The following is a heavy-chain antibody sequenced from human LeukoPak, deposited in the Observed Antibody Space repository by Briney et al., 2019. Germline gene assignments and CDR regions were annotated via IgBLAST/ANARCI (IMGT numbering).Heavy chain of an antibody. Sequence: PSETLSLTCAVYGGSFSGYYWSWLRQPPGKGLEGLGEINHSGSTNYNPSLKSRVTISVDTSKNQFSLKLSSVTAADTAVYYCARGFVTGTPLGYYMDVWGKGTTVTVSS. CDR3: ARGFVTGTPLGYYMDV. J-gene: IGHJ6*03. V-gene: IGHV4-34*01. CDR2: INHSGST. D-gene: IGHD1-7*01. CDR1: GGSFSGYY.